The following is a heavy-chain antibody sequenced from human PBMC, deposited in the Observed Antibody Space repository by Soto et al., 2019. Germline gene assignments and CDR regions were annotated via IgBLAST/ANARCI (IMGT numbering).Heavy chain of an antibody. D-gene: IGHD3-22*01. J-gene: IGHJ3*02. CDR3: TRDPYYDSSGYYYFLGDAFDI. CDR1: GFTFGDYA. CDR2: IRSKAYGGTT. Sequence: GGSLRLSCTASGFTFGDYAMSWVRQAPGKXLEWVGFIRSKAYGGTTEYAASVKGRFTISRDDSKSIAYLQMNSLKTEDTAVYYCTRDPYYDSSGYYYFLGDAFDIWGQGTMVTVS. V-gene: IGHV3-49*04.